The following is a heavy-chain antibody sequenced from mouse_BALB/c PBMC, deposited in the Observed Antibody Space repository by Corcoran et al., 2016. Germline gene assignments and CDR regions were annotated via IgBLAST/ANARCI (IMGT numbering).Heavy chain of an antibody. V-gene: IGHV1S136*01. CDR2: INPYNDGT. D-gene: IGHD2-3*01. J-gene: IGHJ4*01. CDR1: GYTFTSYV. CDR3: ARAEDGYYWGYAMDY. Sequence: EVQLQQSGPELVKPGASVKMSCKASGYTFTSYVMHWVKQKPGQGLEWIGYINPYNDGTKYNEKFKGKDTLTSDKSSSTAYMELSSLTSEDSAVYYGARAEDGYYWGYAMDYWGQGTAVTVSS.